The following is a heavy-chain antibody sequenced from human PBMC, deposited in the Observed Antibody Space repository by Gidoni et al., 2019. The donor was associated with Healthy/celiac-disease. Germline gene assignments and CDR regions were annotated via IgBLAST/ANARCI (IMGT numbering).Heavy chain of an antibody. J-gene: IGHJ6*02. D-gene: IGHD3-16*01. V-gene: IGHV3-9*01. CDR1: GFNFDAYA. CDR3: AKGGRGWSGLRGGMDV. Sequence: EVQLVESGGGLVQPGRSLRLSCAASGFNFDAYAMHWVRQAPGKGLEWVSGISWNSGSIGYADSVKGRFTISRDNAKNSLYLQMNSLRAEDTALYYCAKGGRGWSGLRGGMDVWGQGTTVTVSS. CDR2: ISWNSGSI.